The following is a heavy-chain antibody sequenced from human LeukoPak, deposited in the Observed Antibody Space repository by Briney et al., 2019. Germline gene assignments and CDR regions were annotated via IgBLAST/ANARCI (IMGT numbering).Heavy chain of an antibody. J-gene: IGHJ4*02. CDR1: GGSISVSSYY. CDR3: ARSGGYGLFDY. D-gene: IGHD6-25*01. Sequence: SETLAVTCTVSGGSISVSSYYWGWIRQPPGKGLEWIGSIYYSGSTYYSPSLKSRVTISVDTSQNQFSLKLSSVTAADTAVYYCARSGGYGLFDYWGQGIRVRLSS. CDR2: IYYSGST. V-gene: IGHV4-39*01.